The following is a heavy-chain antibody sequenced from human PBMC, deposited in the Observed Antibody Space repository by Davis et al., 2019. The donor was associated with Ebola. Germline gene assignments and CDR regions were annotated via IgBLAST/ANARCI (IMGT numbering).Heavy chain of an antibody. Sequence: SVKVSCKASGFTFTSSAVQWVRQARGQRLEWIGWIVVGSGNTNYAQKFQERVTITRDMSTSTAYMELSSLRSEDTAVYYCAADDGGKQQLERQWYFDLWGRGTLVTVSS. D-gene: IGHD6-13*01. V-gene: IGHV1-58*01. CDR1: GFTFTSSA. CDR3: AADDGGKQQLERQWYFDL. CDR2: IVVGSGNT. J-gene: IGHJ2*01.